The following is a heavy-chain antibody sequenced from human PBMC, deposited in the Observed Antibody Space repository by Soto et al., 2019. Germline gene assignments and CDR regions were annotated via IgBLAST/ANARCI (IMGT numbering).Heavy chain of an antibody. V-gene: IGHV4-39*01. Sequence: SETLSLTCTFSGGSISSSSYYCGWIRQPPGKGLEWIGSIYYSGSTYYNPSLKSRVTISVDTSKNQFSLKLSSVTAADTAVYYCARLVREDYDFWSGPYQGYFDYLGQGTLVIVSS. CDR3: ARLVREDYDFWSGPYQGYFDY. D-gene: IGHD3-3*01. CDR1: GGSISSSSYY. CDR2: IYYSGST. J-gene: IGHJ4*02.